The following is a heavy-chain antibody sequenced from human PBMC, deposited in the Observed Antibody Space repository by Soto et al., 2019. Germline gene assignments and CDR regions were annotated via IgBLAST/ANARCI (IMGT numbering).Heavy chain of an antibody. V-gene: IGHV3-23*01. CDR1: GFPFSNYA. Sequence: GGSLRLSCATSGFPFSNYARTWVRQASGKGLEWVSVISGSGGNTHYADSVKGRFTISRDNSKNTLYLQMNSLRAEDTAVYYCAKSAFSSSWPTDFDYWGQGTLVTVSS. J-gene: IGHJ4*02. CDR3: AKSAFSSSWPTDFDY. D-gene: IGHD6-13*01. CDR2: ISGSGGNT.